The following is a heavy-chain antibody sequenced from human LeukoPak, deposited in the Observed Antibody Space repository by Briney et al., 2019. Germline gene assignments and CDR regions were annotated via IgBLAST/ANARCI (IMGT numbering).Heavy chain of an antibody. CDR1: GFTFSSYA. V-gene: IGHV3-23*01. CDR3: AKDLTLEYQLLFPRMTGFDY. Sequence: GGSLRLSCAASGFTFSSYAMSWVRQAPGKGLEWVSAISGSGGSTYYADSVKGRFTISRDNSKNTLYLQMNSLRAEDTAVYYCAKDLTLEYQLLFPRMTGFDYWGQGTLVTVSS. CDR2: ISGSGGST. D-gene: IGHD2-2*01. J-gene: IGHJ4*02.